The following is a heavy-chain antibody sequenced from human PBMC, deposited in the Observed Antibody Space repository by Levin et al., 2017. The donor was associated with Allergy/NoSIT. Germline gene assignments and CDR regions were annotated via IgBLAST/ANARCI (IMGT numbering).Heavy chain of an antibody. J-gene: IGHJ4*02. CDR2: IKSKTDGGTT. CDR3: AYSYGYYFDY. Sequence: GESLKISCAASGFTFSNAWMSWVRQAPGKGLEWVGRIKSKTDGGTTDYAAPVKGRFTISRDDLKNTLYLQMNSLKTEDAAVYFCAYSYGYYFDYWGQGTLVTVSS. V-gene: IGHV3-15*01. CDR1: GFTFSNAW. D-gene: IGHD5-18*01.